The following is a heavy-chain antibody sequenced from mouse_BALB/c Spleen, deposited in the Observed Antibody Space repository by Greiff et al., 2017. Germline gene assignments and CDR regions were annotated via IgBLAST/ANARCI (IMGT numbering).Heavy chain of an antibody. CDR3: ARSEGYPLYFDY. J-gene: IGHJ2*01. CDR1: GFTFSSFG. CDR2: ISSGSSTI. Sequence: DVKLVESGGGLVQPGGSRKLSCAASGFTFSSFGMHWVRQAPEKGLEWVAYISSGSSTIYYADTVKGRFTISRDNPKNTLFLQMTSLRSEDTAMYYCARSEGYPLYFDYWGQGTTLTVSS. V-gene: IGHV5-17*02.